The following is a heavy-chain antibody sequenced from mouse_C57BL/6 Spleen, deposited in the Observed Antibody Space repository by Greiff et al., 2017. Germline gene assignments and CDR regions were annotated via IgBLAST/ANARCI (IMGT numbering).Heavy chain of an antibody. J-gene: IGHJ2*01. D-gene: IGHD2-3*01. Sequence: EVQLQQSGGGLVKPGGSLKLSCAASGFTFSDYGMHWVRQAPEKGLEWVAYISSGSSTIYYADTVKGRFTISRDNAKNTLFLQMTSLRSEDTAMYYCARDDGYYEGYFDYWGQGTTLTVSS. V-gene: IGHV5-17*01. CDR2: ISSGSSTI. CDR3: ARDDGYYEGYFDY. CDR1: GFTFSDYG.